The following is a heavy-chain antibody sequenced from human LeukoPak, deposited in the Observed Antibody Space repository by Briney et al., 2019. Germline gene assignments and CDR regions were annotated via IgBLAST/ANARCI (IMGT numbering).Heavy chain of an antibody. CDR1: GFTVSSNY. Sequence: PGGSLRLSCAASGFTVSSNYMSWVRQAPGKGLEWVSVIYSGGSTYYADSVKGRFTISRDNSKNTLYLQMNSLRAEDTAVYYCATYCSGGSCYSYAFDIWGQGTMVTVSS. CDR3: ATYCSGGSCYSYAFDI. J-gene: IGHJ3*02. CDR2: IYSGGST. V-gene: IGHV3-66*01. D-gene: IGHD2-15*01.